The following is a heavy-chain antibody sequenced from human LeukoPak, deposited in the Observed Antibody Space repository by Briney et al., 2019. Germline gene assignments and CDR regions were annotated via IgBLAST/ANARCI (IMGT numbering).Heavy chain of an antibody. Sequence: GGSLRLSCAASGNYWMHWVRQAPGKGLVWVSHINSDGSWTSYADAVKGRFTISKANAKNTVYLQMNSLRAEDTAVYYCVSFYETYWGRGTLFTVSS. CDR3: VSFYETY. CDR2: INSDGSWT. D-gene: IGHD2/OR15-2a*01. J-gene: IGHJ4*02. V-gene: IGHV3-74*01. CDR1: GNYW.